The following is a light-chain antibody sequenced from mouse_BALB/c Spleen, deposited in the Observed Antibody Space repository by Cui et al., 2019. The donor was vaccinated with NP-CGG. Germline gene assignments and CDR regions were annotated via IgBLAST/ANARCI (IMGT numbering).Light chain of an antibody. V-gene: IGLV1*01. CDR1: TGAVTTSNY. J-gene: IGLJ1*01. CDR2: GTN. CDR3: ALWYSNHWV. Sequence: QDVVTQESALTTSPGETVTLTCRSSTGAVTTSNYANWVQEKPDHLFTGLIGGTNNRVPGVPARFSGSLIGDKAAPTITGAQTEDEAIYFCALWYSNHWVFGGGTKLTVL.